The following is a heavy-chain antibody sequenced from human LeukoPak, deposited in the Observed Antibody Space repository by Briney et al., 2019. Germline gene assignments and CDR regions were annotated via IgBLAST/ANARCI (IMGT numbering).Heavy chain of an antibody. V-gene: IGHV4-31*03. CDR3: ARIAYDALDSYYYGMDV. Sequence: SQTLSLTCTVSGGSISSGPYYWNWIRQHPGKGLEWIVYITYSGNTYYYPALNSRATVSLDTSKTQFSLKLSSVTAADTAVYYCARIAYDALDSYYYGMDVWGQGTTVTVSS. J-gene: IGHJ6*02. CDR1: GGSISSGPYY. CDR2: ITYSGNT. D-gene: IGHD3-3*01.